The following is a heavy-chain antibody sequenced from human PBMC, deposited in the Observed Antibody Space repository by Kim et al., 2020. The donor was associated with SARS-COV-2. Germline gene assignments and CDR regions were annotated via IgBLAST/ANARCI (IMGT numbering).Heavy chain of an antibody. J-gene: IGHJ6*02. D-gene: IGHD4-17*01. CDR1: GGSISSYY. V-gene: IGHV4-59*01. CDR2: IYYSGST. CDR3: ARDRYGDYPYYYYGMDV. Sequence: SETLSLTCTVSGGSISSYYWSWIRQPPGKGLEWIGYIYYSGSTNYNPSLKSRVTISVDTSKNQFSLKLSSVTAADTAVYYCARDRYGDYPYYYYGMDVWGQGTTVTVSS.